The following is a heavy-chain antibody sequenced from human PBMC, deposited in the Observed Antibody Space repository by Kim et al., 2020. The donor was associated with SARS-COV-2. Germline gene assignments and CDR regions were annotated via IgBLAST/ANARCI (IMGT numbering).Heavy chain of an antibody. CDR3: TTDYDILTGLCWYYGMDV. J-gene: IGHJ6*02. Sequence: KGRFTISRDDSRNTLYLQMNSLKAEDTAVYYCTTDYDILTGLCWYYGMDVWGQGTTVTVSS. V-gene: IGHV3-15*01. D-gene: IGHD3-9*01.